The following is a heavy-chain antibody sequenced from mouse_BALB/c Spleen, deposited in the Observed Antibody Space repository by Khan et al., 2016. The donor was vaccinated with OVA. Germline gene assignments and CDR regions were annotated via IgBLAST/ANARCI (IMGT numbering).Heavy chain of an antibody. V-gene: IGHV1-26*01. J-gene: IGHJ3*01. CDR2: VNPNTGGS. D-gene: IGHD2-14*01. CDR1: GYSFTLYY. Sequence: VQLQQSGPDLVKPGASVKISCKASGYSFTLYYMTWVKQSHGKSLEWIERVNPNTGGSDYNQEFKGKAILTVDKSSNTAYMELHSLTSEDSAVYYCARGYDFFAYWGQGTLVTVSA. CDR3: ARGYDFFAY.